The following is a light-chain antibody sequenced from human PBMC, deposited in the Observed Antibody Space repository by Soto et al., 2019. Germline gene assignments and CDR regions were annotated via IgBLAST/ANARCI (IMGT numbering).Light chain of an antibody. V-gene: IGKV3-15*01. CDR1: ESVDIN. CDR2: GAS. Sequence: EIVLTQSPGTLSLSPGERATLSCRASESVDINLAWYQQKPGQAPRLLIYGASTRATDMPGTFSGRGSGTEFTLTISSLQSEDFAVYYCQQYKNWPRTFGQGTKVDI. CDR3: QQYKNWPRT. J-gene: IGKJ1*01.